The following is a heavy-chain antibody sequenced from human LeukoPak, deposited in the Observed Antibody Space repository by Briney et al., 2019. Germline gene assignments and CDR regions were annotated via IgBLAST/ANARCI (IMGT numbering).Heavy chain of an antibody. CDR1: GFTVSSNY. V-gene: IGHV3-53*01. Sequence: GGSLRLSCAASGFTVSSNYMSWVRQAPGKGLDWVSVIYSGGSTYYADSVKGRFTISRDNSKNTLYLQMNSLRAEDTAVYYCARDGGGYARFDPWGQGTLVTVSS. D-gene: IGHD3-16*01. CDR3: ARDGGGYARFDP. J-gene: IGHJ5*02. CDR2: IYSGGST.